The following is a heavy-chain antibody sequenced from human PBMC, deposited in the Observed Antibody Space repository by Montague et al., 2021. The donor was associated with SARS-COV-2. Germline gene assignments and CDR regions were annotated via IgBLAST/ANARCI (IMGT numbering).Heavy chain of an antibody. CDR2: ISTSAYTT. D-gene: IGHD3-16*02. V-gene: IGHV3-48*03. CDR1: GFTFSYYD. CDR3: TRDYRSVVGDGLDI. Sequence: SLRLSCAASGFTFSYYDMNWVRQAPGKGPEWISYISTSAYTTSYAGSVKGRFTISRDNGKNSLYLQMNSLRVEDTAVYYCTRDYRSVVGDGLDIWGQGTKATVSS. J-gene: IGHJ3*02.